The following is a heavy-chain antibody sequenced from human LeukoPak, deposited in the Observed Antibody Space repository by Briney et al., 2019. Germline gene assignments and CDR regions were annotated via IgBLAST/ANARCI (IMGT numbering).Heavy chain of an antibody. Sequence: ASVKPSCKTSGYTFNDYYLHWVRQAPGQGLEWMGWINPNSGRTNYAPKFQGRVTLSTDTSISTAYMELSSLISGGTALYYCARDSSDILTGYYHFWGQGTLVTVSS. J-gene: IGHJ4*02. D-gene: IGHD3-9*01. V-gene: IGHV1-2*02. CDR1: GYTFNDYY. CDR3: ARDSSDILTGYYHF. CDR2: INPNSGRT.